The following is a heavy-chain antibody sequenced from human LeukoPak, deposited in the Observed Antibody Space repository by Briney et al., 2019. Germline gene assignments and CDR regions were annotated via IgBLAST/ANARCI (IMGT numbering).Heavy chain of an antibody. Sequence: PSETLSLTCTVSGGSISSRSYYWGWIRQPPGKGLEWIGEINHSGSTNYNPSLKSRVTISVDTSKNQFSLKLSSVTAADTAVYYCARVRDGYSRGMDVWGQGTTVTVSS. CDR1: GGSISSRSYY. J-gene: IGHJ6*02. D-gene: IGHD5-24*01. CDR2: INHSGST. CDR3: ARVRDGYSRGMDV. V-gene: IGHV4-39*07.